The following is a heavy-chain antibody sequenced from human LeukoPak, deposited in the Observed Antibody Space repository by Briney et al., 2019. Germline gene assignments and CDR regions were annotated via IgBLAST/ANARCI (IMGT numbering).Heavy chain of an antibody. CDR1: GDTFTGYY. J-gene: IGHJ3*02. V-gene: IGHV1-2*02. CDR3: ARSRFSIKQWLVPKRDAFDI. Sequence: ASVKVSCKASGDTFTGYYMNWGRQAPGQGLEWMGWINPNSGGTNYAQKLQGRVTMTRDTSISTAYMELSRLRSDDTAVYYCARSRFSIKQWLVPKRDAFDIWGQGTMVTVSS. D-gene: IGHD6-19*01. CDR2: INPNSGGT.